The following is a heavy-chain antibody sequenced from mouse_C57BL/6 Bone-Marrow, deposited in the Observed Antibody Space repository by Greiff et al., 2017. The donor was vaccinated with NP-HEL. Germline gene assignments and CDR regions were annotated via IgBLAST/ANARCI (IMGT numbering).Heavy chain of an antibody. D-gene: IGHD4-1*01. J-gene: IGHJ3*01. CDR2: IHPNSGST. CDR1: GYTFTSYW. V-gene: IGHV1-64*01. Sequence: QVQLQQPGDELVKPGASVKLSCKASGYTFTSYWMHWVKQRPGQGLEWIGMIHPNSGSTNYNEKFKSKATLTVDKSSSTAYMQLSSLTSEDSAVYYCARRNWDWFAYWGQGTLVTVSA. CDR3: ARRNWDWFAY.